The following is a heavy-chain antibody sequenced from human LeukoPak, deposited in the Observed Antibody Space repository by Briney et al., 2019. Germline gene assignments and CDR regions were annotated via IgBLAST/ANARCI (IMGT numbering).Heavy chain of an antibody. CDR2: ISDRGSTM. CDR1: GFSFSTFE. V-gene: IGHV3-48*03. Sequence: PGGSLRLSCVASGFSFSTFEMNWVRQAPGKGLEWISYISDRGSTMYYADSVKGRFTISRDNARNTLYLQMSSLRAEDTAVYYCATRVVGGQGTLVTVSS. J-gene: IGHJ4*02. CDR3: ATRVV.